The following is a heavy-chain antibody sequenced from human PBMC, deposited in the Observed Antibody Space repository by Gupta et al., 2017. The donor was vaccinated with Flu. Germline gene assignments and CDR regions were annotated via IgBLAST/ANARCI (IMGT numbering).Heavy chain of an antibody. D-gene: IGHD3-22*01. Sequence: QVQRVESGGGVVQPGRSLRLSCAASGFTFSSYGMHWCRQAPGKGLEWGAVIWYDGSNKYYADSVKGRFTISRDNSKNTLYLQMNSLRAEDTAVYYCARDPSDYDSSGYYQSGGYWYFDLWGRGTLVTVSS. CDR1: GFTFSSYG. CDR2: IWYDGSNK. CDR3: ARDPSDYDSSGYYQSGGYWYFDL. J-gene: IGHJ2*01. V-gene: IGHV3-33*01.